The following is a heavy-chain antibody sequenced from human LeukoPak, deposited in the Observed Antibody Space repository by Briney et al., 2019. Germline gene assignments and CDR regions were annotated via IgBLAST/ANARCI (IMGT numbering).Heavy chain of an antibody. V-gene: IGHV1-2*02. CDR1: GYSFTGYY. CDR3: ARRPDYGDY. CDR2: ISPNSGGT. Sequence: ASVKVSCKASGYSFTGYYIHWVRQAPGQGLEWMGWISPNSGGTNYAQKFQGRVTMTRDTSISTAYMELSGLRSDDTAVYYCARRPDYGDYWGQGTLVTVSS. J-gene: IGHJ4*02.